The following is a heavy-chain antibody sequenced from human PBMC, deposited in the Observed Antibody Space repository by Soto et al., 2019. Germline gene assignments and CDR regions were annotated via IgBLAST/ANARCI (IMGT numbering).Heavy chain of an antibody. CDR3: AKYRRTDAEGYRLDF. CDR1: GGSISGYY. V-gene: IGHV4-59*01. D-gene: IGHD5-12*01. J-gene: IGHJ4*02. Sequence: SETLSLTCTLSGGSISGYYWSWIRQPPGRGLEWIGYVYYSGSTKYNPSLESRVTISVDMSNNQFSLMLTSVTAADTAVYYCAKYRRTDAEGYRLDFWGQGTLVTVSS. CDR2: VYYSGST.